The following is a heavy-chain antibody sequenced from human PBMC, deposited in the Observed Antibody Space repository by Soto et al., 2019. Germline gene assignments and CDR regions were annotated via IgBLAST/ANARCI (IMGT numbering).Heavy chain of an antibody. Sequence: QVQLQESGPGLVKPSETLSLTCTVSGGSISSYYWSWIRQPPGKGLEWIGYNYYSGSTNYNPSLKSRVTISVDTSKNQFSLKLSSVTAADTAVYYCARDTAGPPYYYYYMDVWGKGTTVTVSS. V-gene: IGHV4-59*01. CDR1: GGSISSYY. CDR3: ARDTAGPPYYYYYMDV. J-gene: IGHJ6*03. D-gene: IGHD3-10*01. CDR2: NYYSGST.